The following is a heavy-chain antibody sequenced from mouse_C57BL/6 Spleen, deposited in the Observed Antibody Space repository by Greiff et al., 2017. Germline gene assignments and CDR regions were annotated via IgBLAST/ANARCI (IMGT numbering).Heavy chain of an antibody. Sequence: VKLMESGAELVKPGASVKMSCKASGYTFTTYPIEWMKQNHGKSLEWIGNFHPYNDDTKYNEKFKGKATLTVEKSSSTVYLELSRLTSDDSAVYYCARGDYSNYGAMDYWGQGTSVTVSS. CDR1: GYTFTTYP. CDR2: FHPYNDDT. D-gene: IGHD2-5*01. V-gene: IGHV1-47*01. CDR3: ARGDYSNYGAMDY. J-gene: IGHJ4*01.